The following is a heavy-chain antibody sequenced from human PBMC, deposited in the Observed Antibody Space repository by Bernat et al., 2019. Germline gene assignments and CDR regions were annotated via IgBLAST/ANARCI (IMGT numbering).Heavy chain of an antibody. CDR1: GGSISSYY. CDR3: ARGGGVCSSTSCYAGWFDP. CDR2: IYNSGST. D-gene: IGHD2-2*01. Sequence: QVQLQESGPGLVKPSETLSLTCTVSGGSISSYYWSWIRQPPGKGLEWIGYIYNSGSTNYNPSLKSRVTISVNTSKNPSSLKLSSVTAAEPAVYYCARGGGVCSSTSCYAGWFDPWGQGTLVTVSS. V-gene: IGHV4-59*01. J-gene: IGHJ5*02.